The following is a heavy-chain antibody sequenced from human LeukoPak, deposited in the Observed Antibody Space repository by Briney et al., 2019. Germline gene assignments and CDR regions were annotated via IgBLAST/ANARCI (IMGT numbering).Heavy chain of an antibody. Sequence: TPEGSLRLSCEASGFTFSKVWMSWVRQAPGKGLEWVGRIKSRSDDGTRDYAPPVRGRFTISRDDSKSTVYLQMESLRSEDTGVYYCCGTRGDLWGQGTLVTVSS. CDR2: IKSRSDDGTR. CDR3: CGTRGDL. V-gene: IGHV3-15*01. CDR1: GFTFSKVW. J-gene: IGHJ5*02. D-gene: IGHD1-14*01.